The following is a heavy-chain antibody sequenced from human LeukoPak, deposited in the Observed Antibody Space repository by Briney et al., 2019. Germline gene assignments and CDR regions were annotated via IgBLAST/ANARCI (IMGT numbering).Heavy chain of an antibody. V-gene: IGHV3-30*03. Sequence: GGSLRLSCAASGFTFSSYGMSWVRQAPGKGLEWVAVISYDGSNKYYADSVKGRFTISRDNSKNTLYLQMNSLRAEDTAVYYCAREIGYCSGGSCYSFDYWGQGTLVTVSS. J-gene: IGHJ4*02. CDR2: ISYDGSNK. CDR1: GFTFSSYG. CDR3: AREIGYCSGGSCYSFDY. D-gene: IGHD2-15*01.